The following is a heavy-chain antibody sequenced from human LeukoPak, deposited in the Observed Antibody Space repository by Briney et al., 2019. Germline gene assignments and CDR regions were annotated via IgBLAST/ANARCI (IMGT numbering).Heavy chain of an antibody. D-gene: IGHD3-9*01. CDR1: GFTFSDHY. CDR3: RMYFTGWIPLGPYFDY. Sequence: GGSLRLSCAASGFTFSDHYMDWVRQAPGKGLEWVGRTTNKANDYTTEYAASVKGRFTISRDDSKNSLYLQMSSLKTEDTAVYYCRMYFTGWIPLGPYFDYWGQGTLVSVSS. V-gene: IGHV3-72*01. J-gene: IGHJ4*02. CDR2: TTNKANDYTT.